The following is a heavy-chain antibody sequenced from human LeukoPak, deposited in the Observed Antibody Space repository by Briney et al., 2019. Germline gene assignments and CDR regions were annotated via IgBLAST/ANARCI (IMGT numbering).Heavy chain of an antibody. V-gene: IGHV1-8*03. CDR1: GYTFTSYD. CDR2: MNPNSGNT. CDR3: ARAATWLFYAFDI. D-gene: IGHD3-22*01. Sequence: GASVKVSCKASGYTFTSYDINWVRQATGQGLEWMGWMNPNSGNTGYAQKFQGRVTITRNTSISTAYMELSSLRSEDTAVYYCARAATWLFYAFDIWGQGTMVTVSS. J-gene: IGHJ3*02.